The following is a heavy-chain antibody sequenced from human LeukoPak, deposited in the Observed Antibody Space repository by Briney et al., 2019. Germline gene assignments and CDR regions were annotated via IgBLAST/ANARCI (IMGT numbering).Heavy chain of an antibody. D-gene: IGHD3-10*01. CDR1: GGSISSSSYY. CDR2: IYYSGST. J-gene: IGHJ6*02. Sequence: SETLSLTCTVSGGSISSSSYYWGWIRQPPGKGLEWIGSIYYSGSTYYNPSLKSRVTISVDTSKNQFSLKLSSVTAADTAVYYCASYYGSGSSYYGMDVWGQGTTVTVSS. V-gene: IGHV4-39*01. CDR3: ASYYGSGSSYYGMDV.